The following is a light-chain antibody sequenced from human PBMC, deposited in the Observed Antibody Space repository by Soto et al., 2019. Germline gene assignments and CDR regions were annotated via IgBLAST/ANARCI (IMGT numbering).Light chain of an antibody. J-gene: IGKJ1*01. CDR3: QQYNSYSP. V-gene: IGKV1-5*03. CDR1: QSISSW. CDR2: KAS. Sequence: DIQMTQSPSTLSASVGDRVTITCRASQSISSWLAWYQQKPGKAPKLLIYKASSLESGVPSRFSGSGSGTEFTLTISSLQPDDFATYYCQQYNSYSPFGHRTKVSI.